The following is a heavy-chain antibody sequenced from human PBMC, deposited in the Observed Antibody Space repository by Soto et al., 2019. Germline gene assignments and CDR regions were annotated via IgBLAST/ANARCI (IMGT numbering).Heavy chain of an antibody. V-gene: IGHV1-69*13. CDR1: GGTFSSYA. CDR3: ARDGGGYCSGGSCYSDY. Sequence: SVKVSCKASGGTFSSYAISWVRQAPGQGLEWVGGIIPIFGTANYAQKFQGRVTITADESTSTAYMELSSLRSEDTAVYYCARDGGGYCSGGSCYSDYWGQGTLVTVSS. D-gene: IGHD2-15*01. CDR2: IIPIFGTA. J-gene: IGHJ4*02.